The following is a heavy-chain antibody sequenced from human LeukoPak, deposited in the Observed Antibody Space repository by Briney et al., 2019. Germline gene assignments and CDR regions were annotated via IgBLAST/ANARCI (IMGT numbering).Heavy chain of an antibody. CDR1: GYSFTSYW. D-gene: IGHD1-26*01. CDR3: ARKVVGATTAYGY. CDR2: IYPGDSDT. V-gene: IGHV5-51*01. J-gene: IGHJ4*02. Sequence: GEALKISWKGSGYSFTSYWIGWGRQIAGKGLEWMGIIYPGDSDTRYSPSFQGQVTISADKSISTAYLQWSSLKASDTAMYHCARKVVGATTAYGYWGQGTLVTVYS.